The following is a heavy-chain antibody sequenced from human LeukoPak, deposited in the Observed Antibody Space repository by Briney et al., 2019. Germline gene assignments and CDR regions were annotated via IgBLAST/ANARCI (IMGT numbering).Heavy chain of an antibody. Sequence: GGCLRLSCAASGFTVSSNYMSWVRQAPGKGLEWVSVIYSGGSTYYADSVKGRFTISRDNSKNTLYLQMNSLRAEDTAVYYCARVVFGYGSGSYRDYWGQGTLVTVSS. CDR3: ARVVFGYGSGSYRDY. D-gene: IGHD3-10*01. J-gene: IGHJ4*02. V-gene: IGHV3-66*01. CDR2: IYSGGST. CDR1: GFTVSSNY.